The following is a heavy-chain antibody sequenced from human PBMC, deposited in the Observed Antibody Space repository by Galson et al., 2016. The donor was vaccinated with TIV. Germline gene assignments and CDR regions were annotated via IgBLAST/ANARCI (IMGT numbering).Heavy chain of an antibody. J-gene: IGHJ4*02. D-gene: IGHD2-21*02. V-gene: IGHV1-69*01. CDR1: GGIINSYA. CDR3: ADIGSCGGDCYYFDY. CDR2: IIPISGTA. Sequence: SCKASGGIINSYAMNWVRQAPGQGLEWMGGIIPISGTANYAQKFQGRVTITADESTSTVYMELSSLRSEDTAVYYCADIGSCGGDCYYFDYWGQGTLVTVSS.